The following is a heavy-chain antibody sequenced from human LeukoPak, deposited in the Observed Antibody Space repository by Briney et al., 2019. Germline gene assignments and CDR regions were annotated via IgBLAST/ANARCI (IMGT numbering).Heavy chain of an antibody. Sequence: PGGSLRLSCAASGFTFSSYSMNWVRQAPGKRLEWVSSISSSSSYIYYADSVKGRFTISRDNAKNSLYLQMNSLRAEDTAVYYCARIVFYGSGSYVPLGAFDIWGQGTMVTVSS. CDR2: ISSSSSYI. CDR3: ARIVFYGSGSYVPLGAFDI. V-gene: IGHV3-21*01. D-gene: IGHD3-10*01. CDR1: GFTFSSYS. J-gene: IGHJ3*02.